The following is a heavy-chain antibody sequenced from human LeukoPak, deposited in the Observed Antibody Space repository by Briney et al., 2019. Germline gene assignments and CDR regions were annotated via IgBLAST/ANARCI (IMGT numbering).Heavy chain of an antibody. D-gene: IGHD3-16*01. CDR2: IYSGGST. V-gene: IGHV3-66*01. Sequence: GGSLRLSCAASGFTASSNYMSWVRQAPGKGLEWVSVIYSGGSTYYADSVKGRFTISRDNSKNTLYLQMNSLRAEDTAVYYCAGGPHTYYGMDVWGQGTTVTVSS. J-gene: IGHJ6*02. CDR3: AGGPHTYYGMDV. CDR1: GFTASSNY.